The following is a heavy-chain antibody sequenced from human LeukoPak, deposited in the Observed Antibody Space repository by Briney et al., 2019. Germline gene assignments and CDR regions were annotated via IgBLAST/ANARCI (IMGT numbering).Heavy chain of an antibody. CDR2: IYTSGST. CDR3: ASNSEKYYYYGMDV. CDR1: GGSISSGSYY. Sequence: SQTLSLNCTVSGGSISSGSYYWSWIRQPAGKGLEWIGRIYTSGSTNYNPSLKSRVTISVDTSKNQFSLKLSSVTAADTAVYYCASNSEKYYYYGMDVWGQGTTVTVSS. J-gene: IGHJ6*02. V-gene: IGHV4-61*02. D-gene: IGHD1-1*01.